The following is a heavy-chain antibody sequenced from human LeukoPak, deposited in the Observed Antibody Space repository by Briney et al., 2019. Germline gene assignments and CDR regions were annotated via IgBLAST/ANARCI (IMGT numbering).Heavy chain of an antibody. CDR3: AKDGPDFDY. V-gene: IGHV3-23*01. CDR2: ISGSGGST. CDR1: GFTFSGDA. J-gene: IGHJ4*02. Sequence: GGSLRLSCAASGFTFSGDAMSWVRQAPGKGLEWVSAISGSGGSTYYADSVKGRFTISRDNSKYTLYLRMNSLRAEDTAVYYCAKDGPDFDYWGQGTLVTVSS.